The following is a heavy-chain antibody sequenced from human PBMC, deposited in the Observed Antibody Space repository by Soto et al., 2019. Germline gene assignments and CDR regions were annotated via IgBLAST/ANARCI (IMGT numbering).Heavy chain of an antibody. J-gene: IGHJ4*02. V-gene: IGHV4-34*01. CDR3: ARGQGQLAQNYFDY. D-gene: IGHD6-6*01. CDR2: INHSGST. CDR1: GGSFSGYY. Sequence: SETLSLTCAVYGGSFSGYYWSWIRQPPGKGLEWIGEINHSGSTNYNPSLKSRVTISVDTSKNQFSLKLSSVTAADTAVYYCARGQGQLAQNYFDYWGQGTLVTVSS.